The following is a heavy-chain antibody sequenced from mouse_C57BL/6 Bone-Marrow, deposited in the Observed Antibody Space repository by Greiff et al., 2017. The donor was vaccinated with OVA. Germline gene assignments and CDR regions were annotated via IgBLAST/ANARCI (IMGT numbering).Heavy chain of an antibody. J-gene: IGHJ4*01. Sequence: EVQLQQSGPVLVKPGASVKMSCKASGYTFTDYYMNWVKQSHGKSLEWIGVINPYNGGTSYNQKFKGKATLTVDKSSSTAYMELNSLTSEDSAVYYCARWLRPYYYAMDYWGQGTSVTVSS. D-gene: IGHD3-2*02. CDR2: INPYNGGT. V-gene: IGHV1-19*01. CDR3: ARWLRPYYYAMDY. CDR1: GYTFTDYY.